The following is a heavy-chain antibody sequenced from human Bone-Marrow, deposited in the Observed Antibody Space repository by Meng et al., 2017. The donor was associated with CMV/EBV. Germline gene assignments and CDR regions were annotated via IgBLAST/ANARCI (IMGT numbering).Heavy chain of an antibody. CDR1: GFIVSSNY. J-gene: IGHJ1*01. Sequence: GESLKISCAASGFIVSSNYMSWVRQAPGKGLEWVSLIYSDGNTYTADFMKGRFTITRDNFKNTVYLQMNSLRAEDTAIYYCARGVWSGVRLEYLQHWGQGTLVTVSS. CDR2: IYSDGNT. V-gene: IGHV3-53*01. D-gene: IGHD2-21*01. CDR3: ARGVWSGVRLEYLQH.